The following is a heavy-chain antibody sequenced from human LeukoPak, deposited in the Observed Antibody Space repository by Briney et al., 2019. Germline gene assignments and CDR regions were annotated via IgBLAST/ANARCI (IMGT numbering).Heavy chain of an antibody. Sequence: SETLSLTCTVSGGSVSSGSYYWSWIRQPPGKGLEWIGYIYYSGSTNYNPSLKSRVTISVDTSKNQFSLKLSSVTAADTAVYYCARDLFDPRLTGGLDPWGQGTLVTVSS. D-gene: IGHD3-16*01. V-gene: IGHV4-61*01. CDR3: ARDLFDPRLTGGLDP. CDR1: GGSVSSGSYY. J-gene: IGHJ5*02. CDR2: IYYSGST.